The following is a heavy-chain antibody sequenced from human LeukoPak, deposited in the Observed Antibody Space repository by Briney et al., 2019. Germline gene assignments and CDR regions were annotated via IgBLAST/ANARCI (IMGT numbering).Heavy chain of an antibody. D-gene: IGHD7-27*01. Sequence: GGSLRLSCAASGFTFSGYRMNWIRQAPGKGLEWVSYISSSGSTIYYADSVKGRFTISRDNAKNSLYLQMNSLRAEDTAVYYCARKKLTGDYYFDYWGQGTLVTVSS. CDR2: ISSSGSTI. CDR1: GFTFSGYR. CDR3: ARKKLTGDYYFDY. J-gene: IGHJ4*02. V-gene: IGHV3-48*04.